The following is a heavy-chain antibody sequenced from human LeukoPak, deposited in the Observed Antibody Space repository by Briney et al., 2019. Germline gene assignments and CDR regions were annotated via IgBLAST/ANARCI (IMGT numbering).Heavy chain of an antibody. CDR1: GGSISSSSYY. CDR2: IYYSGST. J-gene: IGHJ4*02. V-gene: IGHV4-39*01. D-gene: IGHD2-21*01. Sequence: PSETLSLTCTVSGGSISSSSYYWGWIRQPPGKGLEWIGSIYYSGSTYYNPSLKSQVTISVDTSKNQFSLKLSSVTAADTAVYYCASLSRGLAYCGGDCYYDYWGQGTLVTVSS. CDR3: ASLSRGLAYCGGDCYYDY.